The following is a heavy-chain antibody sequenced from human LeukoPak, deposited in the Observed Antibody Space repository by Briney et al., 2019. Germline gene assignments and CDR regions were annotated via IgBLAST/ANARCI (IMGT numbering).Heavy chain of an antibody. D-gene: IGHD6-6*01. Sequence: SVKVSCKASGGTFSSYAISWVRQAPGQGLEWMGGIIPIFGTANYAQKFQGRVTNTADESTSTAYMELSSLRSEDTAVYYCARDLARYSSSLNAFDYWGQGTLVTVSS. CDR1: GGTFSSYA. V-gene: IGHV1-69*01. CDR3: ARDLARYSSSLNAFDY. CDR2: IIPIFGTA. J-gene: IGHJ4*02.